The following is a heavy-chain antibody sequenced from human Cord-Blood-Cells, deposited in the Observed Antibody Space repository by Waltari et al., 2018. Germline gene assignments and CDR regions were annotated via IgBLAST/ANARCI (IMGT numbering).Heavy chain of an antibody. CDR3: ARVKIAAAGTD. V-gene: IGHV1-2*02. CDR1: GYTFTGYY. Sequence: QVQLVQSGAEVKKPGASVKVSCKASGYTFTGYYMHWVRQAPGQGLEWMGWINPNRGGTNYAQKFQGRVTMTRDTSISTAYMELSRLRSDDAAVYYCARVKIAAAGTDWGQGTLVTVSS. D-gene: IGHD6-13*01. CDR2: INPNRGGT. J-gene: IGHJ4*02.